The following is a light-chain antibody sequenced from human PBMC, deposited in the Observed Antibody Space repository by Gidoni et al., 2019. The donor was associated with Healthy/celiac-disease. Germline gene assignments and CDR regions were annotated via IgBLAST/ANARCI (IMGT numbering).Light chain of an antibody. J-gene: IGKJ4*01. CDR3: QQRSNWPPA. Sequence: EIVFTQSPATLSLSPGERATLSCRASQSVSSYLAWYQQKPGQAPRLLIYDASNRATGIPARFSGSGSGTDSTLTISSLEPEDFAVYYCQQRSNWPPAFGGXTKVEIK. CDR1: QSVSSY. CDR2: DAS. V-gene: IGKV3-11*01.